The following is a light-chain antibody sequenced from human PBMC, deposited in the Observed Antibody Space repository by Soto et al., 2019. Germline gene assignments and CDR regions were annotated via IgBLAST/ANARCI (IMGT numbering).Light chain of an antibody. V-gene: IGKV3-20*01. CDR3: QQYGSSPWT. Sequence: EIVVPQAPGTLSLSPGERATLSCRASQSVSSNYLAWYQQKPGQAPRLLLYGASSRATGIPDRFSGSGSGTDFTLTISRLETEDFAVYYCQQYGSSPWTFGQGTKVELK. J-gene: IGKJ1*01. CDR2: GAS. CDR1: QSVSSNY.